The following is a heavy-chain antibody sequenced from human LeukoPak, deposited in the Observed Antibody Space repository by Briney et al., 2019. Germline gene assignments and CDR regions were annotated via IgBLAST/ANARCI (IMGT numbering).Heavy chain of an antibody. J-gene: IGHJ4*02. CDR3: AKDWIQFNRVFDCFDS. Sequence: GGSLRLSCATSGFPFETNAMSWVRQAPGKGLEWVASIGNTETFYADSVTGRFTISRDNSKNTVNLQMNRLRVEDTAIYYCAKDWIQFNRVFDCFDSWGQGTLVTVSS. D-gene: IGHD5-18*01. CDR1: GFPFETNA. CDR2: IGNTET. V-gene: IGHV3-23*01.